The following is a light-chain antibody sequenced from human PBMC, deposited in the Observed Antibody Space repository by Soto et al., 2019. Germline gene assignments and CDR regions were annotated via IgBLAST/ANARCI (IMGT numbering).Light chain of an antibody. Sequence: QPASVSGSPGQSITISCTGTSSDVGGYNYVSWYQQHPGKAPKLMIYEVSNRPSGVSDRFSGSKSGNTASLTISGLQAEDEADYYCNSYTSSSTLVFGGGTKL. V-gene: IGLV2-14*01. CDR2: EVS. CDR1: SSDVGGYNY. J-gene: IGLJ2*01. CDR3: NSYTSSSTLV.